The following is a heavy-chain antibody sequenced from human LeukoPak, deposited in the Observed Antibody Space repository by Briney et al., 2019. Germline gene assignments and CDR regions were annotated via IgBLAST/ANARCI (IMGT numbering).Heavy chain of an antibody. D-gene: IGHD6-13*01. CDR1: SGSISTSNYY. V-gene: IGHV4-39*07. CDR2: IFYSGST. CDR3: ARADYSSTWSHDYYYMDV. Sequence: PSETLSLTCTVSSGSISTSNYYWGWVRQPPGKALESIGNIFYSGSTYYSPSLKSRVTISLDTSRNQFSLKLNSVTAADTAVYYCARADYSSTWSHDYYYMDVWGKGTTVTVSS. J-gene: IGHJ6*03.